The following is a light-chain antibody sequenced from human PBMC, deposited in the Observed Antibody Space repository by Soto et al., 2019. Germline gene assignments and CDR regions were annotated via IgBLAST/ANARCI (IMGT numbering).Light chain of an antibody. V-gene: IGKV3-15*01. J-gene: IGKJ1*01. CDR1: QSVRSK. Sequence: EVVMTQSPDTLSVSPGETVTLSCRASQSVRSKLAWYQQKPGQAPRLFIYGASTRATGIPARFSGSGSGTEFTLTISSLQSEDFAVYYCQQYNNWPPKTFGQGTKVDIK. CDR2: GAS. CDR3: QQYNNWPPKT.